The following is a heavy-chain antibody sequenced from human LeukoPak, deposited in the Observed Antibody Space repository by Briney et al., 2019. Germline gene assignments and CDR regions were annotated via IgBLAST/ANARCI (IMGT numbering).Heavy chain of an antibody. Sequence: GGSLRLSCAASGFTFTTYGMNWLRQAPGKGLEWVSYLSGRSNSIYYAESVKGRFTISRDNAKNSLYLQMNSLRDEDTAVYYCARLGLEVGGPNWFDPWGQGTLVTVSS. D-gene: IGHD1-1*01. CDR1: GFTFTTYG. J-gene: IGHJ5*02. CDR3: ARLGLEVGGPNWFDP. CDR2: LSGRSNSI. V-gene: IGHV3-48*02.